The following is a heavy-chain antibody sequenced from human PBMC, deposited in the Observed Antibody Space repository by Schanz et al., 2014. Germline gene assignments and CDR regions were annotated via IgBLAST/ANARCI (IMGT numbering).Heavy chain of an antibody. CDR3: ARPALWFGDNCFDP. D-gene: IGHD3-10*01. V-gene: IGHV3-23*01. J-gene: IGHJ5*02. CDR1: GFNFSDYA. CDR2: ISGGGGTT. Sequence: EVHLLESGGGLVPPGGSLRLSCAASGFNFSDYAMCWVRQAPGKGLEWVSAISGGGGTTYYTNSVKGRFTISRDNSKSTLYLQRNSLRAEDTAVYYCARPALWFGDNCFDPWGQGTLXTVSS.